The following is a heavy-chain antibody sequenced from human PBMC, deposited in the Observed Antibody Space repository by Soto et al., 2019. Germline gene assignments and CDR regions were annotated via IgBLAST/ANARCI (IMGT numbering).Heavy chain of an antibody. V-gene: IGHV6-1*01. J-gene: IGHJ5*01. CDR3: VRLIGNSWLDS. D-gene: IGHD3-22*01. CDR1: GDSVPTNTAT. CDR2: TYYRSRWYF. Sequence: PSQTLSLTCDISGDSVPTNTATWDWIRQSPSRGLEWLGRTYYRSRWYFDYAVSVKSRITISPDISNNQVSLQLTSVTPDDTAIYYCVRLIGNSWLDSWGQGTLVTVSS.